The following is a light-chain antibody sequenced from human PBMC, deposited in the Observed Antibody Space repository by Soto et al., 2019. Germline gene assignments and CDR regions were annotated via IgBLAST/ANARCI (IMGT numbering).Light chain of an antibody. Sequence: DIVMTQSPNSLSVSLGERATINCKSSQTLLSSSNNKNYLAWYQQKPGQAPKVLIYWASTRESGVPDRLSGSGSGTELTLTIRSLQAEDVAVYYCQGYNRRPPTFGGGTKLEIK. CDR2: WAS. V-gene: IGKV4-1*01. CDR3: QGYNRRPPT. J-gene: IGKJ4*01. CDR1: QTLLSSSNNKNY.